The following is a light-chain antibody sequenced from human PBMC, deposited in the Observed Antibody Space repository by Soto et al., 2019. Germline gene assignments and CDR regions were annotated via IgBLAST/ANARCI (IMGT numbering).Light chain of an antibody. V-gene: IGKV1D-12*01. J-gene: IGKJ5*01. CDR3: QQADTFPIT. CDR1: QGISRS. CDR2: SAS. Sequence: DIQMTQSPSSVSASVGDRVTITCQASQGISRSLAWYQQKPGKAPKLLIYSASSLQSGVPSRLSGSGFGTDFTLTISSLQPEDFATYDCQQADTFPITFGQGTRLEIK.